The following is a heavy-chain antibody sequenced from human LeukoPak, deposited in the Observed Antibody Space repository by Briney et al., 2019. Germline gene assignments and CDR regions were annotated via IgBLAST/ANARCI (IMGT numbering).Heavy chain of an antibody. Sequence: KPSETLSLTCAVYGGSFSGYYWSWIRQPPGKGLEWIGEINHSGSTNYNPSLKSRVTISVDTSKNQFSLKLSSVTAADTAAYYCARDTGLFDYWGQGTLVTVSS. CDR1: GGSFSGYY. CDR2: INHSGST. CDR3: ARDTGLFDY. J-gene: IGHJ4*02. V-gene: IGHV4-34*01. D-gene: IGHD3/OR15-3a*01.